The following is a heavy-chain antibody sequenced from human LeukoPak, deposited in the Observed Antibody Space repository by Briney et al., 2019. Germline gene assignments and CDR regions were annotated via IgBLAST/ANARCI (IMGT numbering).Heavy chain of an antibody. CDR2: IYYSGST. CDR1: GGSISSGDYY. V-gene: IGHV4-30-4*08. D-gene: IGHD5-18*01. CDR3: ARGSSYGCYYYYYMDV. J-gene: IGHJ6*03. Sequence: SQTLSLTCTVSGGSISSGDYYWSWIRQPPGKGLEWIGYIYYSGSTYYNPSLKSRVTISVDTSKNQFSLKLSSVTAADTAVYYCARGSSYGCYYYYYMDVWGKGTTVTVSS.